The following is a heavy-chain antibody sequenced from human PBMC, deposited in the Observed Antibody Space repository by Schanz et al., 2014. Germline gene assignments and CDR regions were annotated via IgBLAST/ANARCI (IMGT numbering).Heavy chain of an antibody. CDR2: IFFRGST. V-gene: IGHV4-30-4*07. Sequence: QLQESGPGLVKPSQTLSLTCAVSGGSISSGGYSWSWIRQPPGKGLEWIGYIFFRGSTYYNPSLKIRVTISIDPSKTQFSRILTSVTAADTAVYYCARAESYYGSGSYFQRRAQAFDIWGRGTMVTVSS. CDR1: GGSISSGGYS. CDR3: ARAESYYGSGSYFQRRAQAFDI. J-gene: IGHJ3*02. D-gene: IGHD3-10*01.